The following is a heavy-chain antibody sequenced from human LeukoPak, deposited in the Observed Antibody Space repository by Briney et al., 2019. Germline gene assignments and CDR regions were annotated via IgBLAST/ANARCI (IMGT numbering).Heavy chain of an antibody. CDR1: GASIRNYY. CDR2: IYYSGST. CDR3: ARRYSSSWYVGFFDP. D-gene: IGHD6-13*01. V-gene: IGHV4-59*08. J-gene: IGHJ5*02. Sequence: SETLSLTCTVSGASIRNYYWSWIRQSPGKGLEWIGYIYYSGSTNYNPSLESRVAMSVDTYKNQFSLRLSSVTAADTAIYYCARRYSSSWYVGFFDPWGQGTLVTVSS.